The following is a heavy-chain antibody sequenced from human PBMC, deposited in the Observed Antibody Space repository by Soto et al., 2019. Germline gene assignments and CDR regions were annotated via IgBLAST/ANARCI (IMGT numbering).Heavy chain of an antibody. CDR3: ARASEAVAGRLGWFDP. CDR1: GGTFSSYA. CDR2: IIPIFGTA. J-gene: IGHJ5*02. D-gene: IGHD6-19*01. Sequence: SVKVSCKASGGTFSSYAISCVRQAPGQGLEWMGGIIPIFGTANYAQKFQGRVTITADESTSTAYMELSSLRSEDTAVYYCARASEAVAGRLGWFDPWGQGTLVTVSS. V-gene: IGHV1-69*13.